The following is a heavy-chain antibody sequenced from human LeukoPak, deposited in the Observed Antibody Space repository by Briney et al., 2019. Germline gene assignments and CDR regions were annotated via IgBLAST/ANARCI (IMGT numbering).Heavy chain of an antibody. CDR1: GFTFSSYG. Sequence: GGSLRLSCAASGFTFSSYGMHWVRQAPGKGLERVAFIRYDGSNKYYADSVKGRFTISRDNAKNSLYLQMNSLRAEDTAVYYCARDPYYYDSTPSADYWGQGTLVTVSS. CDR2: IRYDGSNK. J-gene: IGHJ4*02. V-gene: IGHV3-30*02. D-gene: IGHD3-22*01. CDR3: ARDPYYYDSTPSADY.